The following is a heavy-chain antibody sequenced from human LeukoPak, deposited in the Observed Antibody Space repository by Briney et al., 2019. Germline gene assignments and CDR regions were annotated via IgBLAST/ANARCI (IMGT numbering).Heavy chain of an antibody. CDR1: GFTFTSSA. CDR2: IVVGSGNT. CDR3: AALYSSRSHIITPEGY. D-gene: IGHD3-10*01. Sequence: GTSVKVSCKASGFTFTSSAMQWVRQARGQRLEWIGWIVVGSGNTNYAQKFQERVTITRDMSTSTAYMELSSLRSEDTAVYYCAALYSSRSHIITPEGYWGQGTLVTVSS. V-gene: IGHV1-58*02. J-gene: IGHJ4*02.